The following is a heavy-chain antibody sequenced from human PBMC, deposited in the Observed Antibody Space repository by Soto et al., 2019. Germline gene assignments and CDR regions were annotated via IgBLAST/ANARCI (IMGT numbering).Heavy chain of an antibody. CDR1: GFTFSSNA. Sequence: GWSLRLSCAASGFTFSSNAMSWVRQAPGEGLEWVSGISSSGGSTYYADSVKGRFTISRDNSKNMLYLQMNNLRAEDTAVYYCAKAQGGSYFEYWGKGTLVTVSS. CDR3: AKAQGGSYFEY. J-gene: IGHJ4*02. V-gene: IGHV3-23*01. D-gene: IGHD2-15*01. CDR2: ISSSGGST.